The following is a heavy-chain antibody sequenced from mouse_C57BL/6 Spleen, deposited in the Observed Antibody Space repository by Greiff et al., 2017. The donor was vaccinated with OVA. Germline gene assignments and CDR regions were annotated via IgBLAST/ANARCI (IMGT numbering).Heavy chain of an antibody. J-gene: IGHJ2*01. CDR1: GYAFSSSW. V-gene: IGHV1-82*01. CDR3: ARSRDYDCFDY. CDR2: IYTGDGDT. Sequence: VKVVESGPELVKPGASVKISCKASGYAFSSSWMNWVKQRPGKGLEWIGRIYTGDGDTNYNGKFKGKATLTSDNSSSTAYMQLSSLTSEDSAVYFCARSRDYDCFDYWGQGTTLTVSS. D-gene: IGHD2-4*01.